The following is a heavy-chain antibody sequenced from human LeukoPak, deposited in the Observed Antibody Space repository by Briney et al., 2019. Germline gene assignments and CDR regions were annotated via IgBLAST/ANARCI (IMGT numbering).Heavy chain of an antibody. V-gene: IGHV1-69*04. J-gene: IGHJ4*02. Sequence: SVKVSCKASGGTFRSYANSWVRQAPRQGLEWMGRIIPILGIANYAQKFQGRVTITADKSTSTAYMELSSLRSEDTAVYYCARKTALIPAAFDYWGQGTLVTVSS. D-gene: IGHD2-2*01. CDR2: IIPILGIA. CDR1: GGTFRSYA. CDR3: ARKTALIPAAFDY.